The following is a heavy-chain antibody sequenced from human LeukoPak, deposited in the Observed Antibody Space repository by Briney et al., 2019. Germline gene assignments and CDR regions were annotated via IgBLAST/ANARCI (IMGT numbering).Heavy chain of an antibody. CDR2: MYTSGSS. CDR3: ARATAWIDAFDF. D-gene: IGHD5-12*01. V-gene: IGHV4-61*02. J-gene: IGHJ3*01. CDR1: GGPISSASDY. Sequence: TLSLTCTVSGGPISSASDYWNWIRQPAGKGLEWIGRMYTSGSSNYTPTLKSRVPISVDTSKNQVSLKLSSVPAADTAIYYCARATAWIDAFDFWGQGTMVTVSS.